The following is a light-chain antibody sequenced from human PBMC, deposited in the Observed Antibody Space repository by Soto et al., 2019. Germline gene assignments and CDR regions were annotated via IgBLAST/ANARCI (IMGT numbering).Light chain of an antibody. J-gene: IGLJ2*01. CDR2: DNN. CDR3: ATWDGSLPGEV. V-gene: IGLV1-51*01. CDR1: SSNIGNNY. Sequence: QSVLTQSPSVSAAPGQKATISCSGSSSNIGNNYVSWYQQLPGTAPKLLIYDNNKRPSGIPDRFSGSKSGTSGTLDITGPQTGDEADYYCATWDGSLPGEVFGGGTKLTVL.